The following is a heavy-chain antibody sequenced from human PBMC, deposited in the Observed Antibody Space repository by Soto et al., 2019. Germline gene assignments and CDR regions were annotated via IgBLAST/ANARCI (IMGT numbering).Heavy chain of an antibody. CDR1: GYTCTSYG. V-gene: IGHV1-18*01. J-gene: IGHJ5*02. Sequence: QVQLVQSGAEVKKPGASVKVSCKASGYTCTSYGISWVRQAPGQVLEGMGWISAYNGNTNYAQKLQGRVTMTTDTSTSTAYMELRSLRSDDTAVYYCARIFTIFGEDWFDPWGQGTLVTVSS. D-gene: IGHD3-3*01. CDR3: ARIFTIFGEDWFDP. CDR2: ISAYNGNT.